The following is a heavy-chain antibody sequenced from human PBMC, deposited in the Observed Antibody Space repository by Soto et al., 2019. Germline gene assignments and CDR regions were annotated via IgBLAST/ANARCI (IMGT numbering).Heavy chain of an antibody. J-gene: IGHJ6*03. CDR1: GGSISSSSYY. Sequence: QLQLQESGPGLVKPSETLSLTCTVSGGSISSSSYYWGWIRQPPGKGLEWIGSIYYSGSTYYNPSLKSRVTISVDTSKTQFSLKLSSVTAADTAVYYCASSNCSGGSCYLWYYYYYMDVWGKGTTVTVSS. CDR3: ASSNCSGGSCYLWYYYYYMDV. D-gene: IGHD2-15*01. V-gene: IGHV4-39*01. CDR2: IYYSGST.